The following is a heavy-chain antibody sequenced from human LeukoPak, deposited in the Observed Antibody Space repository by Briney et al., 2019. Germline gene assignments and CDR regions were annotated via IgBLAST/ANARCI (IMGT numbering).Heavy chain of an antibody. Sequence: ASVKVSCKASGYTFTSYYMHWVRQAPGQGLERMGIINPSGGSTSYAQKFQGRVTMTRDTSTSTVYMELSSLRSEDTAVYYCAREPYGSGANKYYFDYWGQGTLVTVSS. CDR3: AREPYGSGANKYYFDY. CDR2: INPSGGST. CDR1: GYTFTSYY. V-gene: IGHV1-46*01. J-gene: IGHJ4*02. D-gene: IGHD3-10*01.